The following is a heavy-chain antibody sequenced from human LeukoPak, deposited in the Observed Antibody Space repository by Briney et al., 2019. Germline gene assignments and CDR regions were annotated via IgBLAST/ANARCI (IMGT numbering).Heavy chain of an antibody. Sequence: ASETLSLTCTVSGGSISSYYWSWIRQPPGKGLEWIGYIYYSGSTNYNPSLKSRVTISVDTSKNQFSLKLSSVTAADTAVYYCARDEYYDFWSGQKGGFDYWGQGTLVTVSS. J-gene: IGHJ4*02. D-gene: IGHD3-3*01. CDR3: ARDEYYDFWSGQKGGFDY. CDR1: GGSISSYY. V-gene: IGHV4-59*01. CDR2: IYYSGST.